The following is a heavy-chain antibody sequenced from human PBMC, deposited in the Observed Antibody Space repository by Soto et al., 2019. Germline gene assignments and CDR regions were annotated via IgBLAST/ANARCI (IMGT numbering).Heavy chain of an antibody. CDR1: GGSVSSGSYY. CDR2: IYYSGST. CDR3: AREKGQLGEYYFDY. D-gene: IGHD3-10*01. Sequence: PSETLSLTCTVSGGSVSSGSYYWSWIRQPPGKGLEWIGYIYYSGSTNYNPSLKSRVTISVDTSKNQFSLKLSSVTAADTAVYYCAREKGQLGEYYFDYWGQGTLVTVSS. J-gene: IGHJ4*02. V-gene: IGHV4-61*01.